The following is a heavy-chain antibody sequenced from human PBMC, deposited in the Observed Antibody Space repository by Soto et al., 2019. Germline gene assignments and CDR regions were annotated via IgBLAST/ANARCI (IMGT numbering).Heavy chain of an antibody. CDR1: GFTFSSYA. D-gene: IGHD3-3*01. V-gene: IGHV3-23*01. Sequence: EVQLLESGGGLVQPGGSLRLSCAASGFTFSSYAMSWVRQAPGKGLEWVSAISGSGGSTYYADSVKGRFTISRDNSKNTLYLQMNSLRAEGTAVYYCAKDLNHYDFWSGPPGYFDYWGQGTLVTVSS. CDR3: AKDLNHYDFWSGPPGYFDY. CDR2: ISGSGGST. J-gene: IGHJ4*02.